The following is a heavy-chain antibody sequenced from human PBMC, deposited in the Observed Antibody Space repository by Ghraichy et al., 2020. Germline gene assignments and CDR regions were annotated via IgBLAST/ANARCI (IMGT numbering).Heavy chain of an antibody. J-gene: IGHJ4*02. CDR1: GYTFTNYG. Sequence: ASVKVSCKASGYTFTNYGISWVRQAPGQGLEWMGWISAYNGNTNYAQKFQGRVTMTTETSTSTAYMELRSLRSDDTAVYYCASDPPTVVTGYDYWGQGTPVTVSS. CDR3: ASDPPTVVTGYDY. CDR2: ISAYNGNT. V-gene: IGHV1-18*01. D-gene: IGHD4-23*01.